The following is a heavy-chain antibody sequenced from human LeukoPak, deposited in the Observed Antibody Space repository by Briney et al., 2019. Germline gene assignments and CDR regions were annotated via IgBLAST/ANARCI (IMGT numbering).Heavy chain of an antibody. Sequence: GGSLRLSCAPSGFIFSTYNMNWVRQAPGKGLEWVSYISLSSTAIYYADSVKGRFTVSRDNAKNSLYLQMNSLRAEDTAVYYCARRVVVTATRAIDYWGQGTLVTVSS. CDR2: ISLSSTAI. D-gene: IGHD2-21*02. V-gene: IGHV3-48*04. CDR3: ARRVVVTATRAIDY. J-gene: IGHJ4*02. CDR1: GFIFSTYN.